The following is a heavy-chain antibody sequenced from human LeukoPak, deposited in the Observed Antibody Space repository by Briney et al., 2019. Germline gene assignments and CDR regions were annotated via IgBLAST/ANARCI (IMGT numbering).Heavy chain of an antibody. CDR1: GYTFTGYY. CDR2: INPNSGGT. V-gene: IGHV1-2*02. J-gene: IGHJ4*02. D-gene: IGHD2-15*01. CDR3: ARGGYCSGGSCFRGTNLRFDY. Sequence: ASVKVSCKASGYTFTGYYMHWVRQAPGQGLEWMGWINPNSGGTNYAQKFQGRVTMTRDTSISTAYMELSRLRSDDTAVYYCARGGYCSGGSCFRGTNLRFDYWGQGTLVTVSS.